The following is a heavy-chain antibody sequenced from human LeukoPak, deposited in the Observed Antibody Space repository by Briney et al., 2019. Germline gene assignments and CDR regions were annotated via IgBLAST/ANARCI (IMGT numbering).Heavy chain of an antibody. CDR1: GYSFTGYY. D-gene: IGHD5-12*01. J-gene: IGHJ4*02. CDR2: INPSSGDT. V-gene: IGHV1-2*02. Sequence: ASVKVSCKASGYSFTGYYMHWVRQAPGQGLEWMGWINPSSGDTNYALKFQGRVTMTRDTYISTAYMELSSLRSDDTAVYYCANNPYEYYFDDWGQGTPVTVSS. CDR3: ANNPYEYYFDD.